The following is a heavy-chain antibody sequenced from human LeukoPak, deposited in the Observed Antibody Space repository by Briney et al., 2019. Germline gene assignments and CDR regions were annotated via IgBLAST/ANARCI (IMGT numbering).Heavy chain of an antibody. CDR3: ASRRNDAFDI. J-gene: IGHJ3*02. Sequence: PGGSLRLSCAASGFTFSSFAMSWVRQAPGKGLEWVSAISGSADTTYYADSVKGRFTISRDNAKNSLYLQMNSLRAEDTAVYYCASRRNDAFDIRGQGTMVTVSS. CDR1: GFTFSSFA. CDR2: ISGSADTT. V-gene: IGHV3-23*01.